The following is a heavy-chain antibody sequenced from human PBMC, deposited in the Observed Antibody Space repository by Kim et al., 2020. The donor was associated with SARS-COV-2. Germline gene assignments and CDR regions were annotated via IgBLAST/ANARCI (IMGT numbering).Heavy chain of an antibody. J-gene: IGHJ5*02. CDR2: INPNSGGT. CDR1: GYTFTGYY. V-gene: IGHV1-2*06. Sequence: ASVKVSCKASGYTFTGYYMHWVRQAPGQGLEWMGRINPNSGGTNYAQKFQGRVTMTRDTSISTAYMELSRLRSDDTAVYYCARERAQRLKWREYQLLHNWFDPWGQGTLVTVSS. CDR3: ARERAQRLKWREYQLLHNWFDP. D-gene: IGHD2-2*01.